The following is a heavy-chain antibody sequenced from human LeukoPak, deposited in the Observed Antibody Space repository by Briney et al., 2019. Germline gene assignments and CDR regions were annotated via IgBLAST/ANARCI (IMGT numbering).Heavy chain of an antibody. Sequence: GGSLRLSCAASGFTFSSYAMSWVRQAPGKGLEWVSAISGSGGSTYYADSVKGRFTISRDNSKNTLYLQMNSLRAEDTAVYYCARGRQAARVSFGAFDIWGQGTMVTVSS. J-gene: IGHJ3*02. V-gene: IGHV3-23*01. D-gene: IGHD6-6*01. CDR3: ARGRQAARVSFGAFDI. CDR2: ISGSGGST. CDR1: GFTFSSYA.